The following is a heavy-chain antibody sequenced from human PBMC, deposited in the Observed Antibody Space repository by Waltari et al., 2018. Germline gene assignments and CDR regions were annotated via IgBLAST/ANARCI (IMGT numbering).Heavy chain of an antibody. J-gene: IGHJ4*02. V-gene: IGHV3-33*01. D-gene: IGHD3-22*01. Sequence: QVQLVESGGGVVQPGRSLRLSCAASGFTFSSYGMHWVRQAPGKGLGWLEVIWYDGRNKYDADAGKGRFTISRDNSKNTLYLQMNSLRAEDTAVYYCARLGGGYNDDYWGQGTLVTVSS. CDR3: ARLGGGYNDDY. CDR2: IWYDGRNK. CDR1: GFTFSSYG.